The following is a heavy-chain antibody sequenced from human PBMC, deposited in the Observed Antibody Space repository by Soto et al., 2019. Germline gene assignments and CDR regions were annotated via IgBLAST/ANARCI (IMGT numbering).Heavy chain of an antibody. V-gene: IGHV4-4*02. Sequence: QVQLQESGPGLVKPSGTLSLTCAVSGGSISTTHWWTWVRQPPGKGLEWIGEIYHSGSTNYNPSLKRRGAISVDKSKNQFPLKLGSVTPADTAVDYSARKSYYHPSLFYPWGQGTLVTVSS. CDR2: IYHSGST. J-gene: IGHJ5*02. CDR1: GGSISTTHW. D-gene: IGHD3-10*01. CDR3: ARKSYYHPSLFYP.